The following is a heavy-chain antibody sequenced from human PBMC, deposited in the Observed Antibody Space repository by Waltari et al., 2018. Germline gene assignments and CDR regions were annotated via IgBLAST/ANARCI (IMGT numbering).Heavy chain of an antibody. V-gene: IGHV4-59*01. J-gene: IGHJ5*02. CDR3: ARVRGNGIAAAGTNWFDP. D-gene: IGHD6-13*01. CDR1: GGSISSYY. CDR2: IYYSGST. Sequence: QVQLQESGPGLVKPSATLSLPCTVSGGSISSYYCSWIRQPPGKGLEWIGYIYYSGSTNYNPSLKSRVTISVDTSKNQFSLKLSSVTAADTAVYYCARVRGNGIAAAGTNWFDPWGQGTLVTVSS.